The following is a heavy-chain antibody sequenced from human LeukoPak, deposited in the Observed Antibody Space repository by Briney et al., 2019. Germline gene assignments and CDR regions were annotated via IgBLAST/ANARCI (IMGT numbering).Heavy chain of an antibody. Sequence: GGSLRLSCAASGFTFSSYWMSWVRQAPGKGLEWVSSISSSSSYIYYADSVKGRFTISRDNAKNSLYLQMNSLRAEDTAVYYCARESSYCSSTSCHNWFDPWGQGTLVTVSS. CDR3: ARESSYCSSTSCHNWFDP. CDR1: GFTFSSYW. D-gene: IGHD2-2*01. CDR2: ISSSSSYI. J-gene: IGHJ5*02. V-gene: IGHV3-21*01.